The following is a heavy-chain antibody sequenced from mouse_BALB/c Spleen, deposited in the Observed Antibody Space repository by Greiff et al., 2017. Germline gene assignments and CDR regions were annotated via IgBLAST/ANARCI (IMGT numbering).Heavy chain of an antibody. J-gene: IGHJ1*01. D-gene: IGHD2-14*01. V-gene: IGHV2-2*02. Sequence: VKLMESGPGLVQPSQSLSITCTVSGFSLTSYGVHWVRQSPGKGLEWLGVIWSGGSTDYNAAFISRLSISKDNSKSQVFFKMNSLQANDTAIYYCALYRYWYFDVWGAGTTVTVSS. CDR2: IWSGGST. CDR3: ALYRYWYFDV. CDR1: GFSLTSYG.